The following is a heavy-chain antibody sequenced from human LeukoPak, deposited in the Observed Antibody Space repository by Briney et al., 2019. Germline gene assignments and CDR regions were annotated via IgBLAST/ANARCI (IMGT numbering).Heavy chain of an antibody. D-gene: IGHD6-13*01. J-gene: IGHJ4*02. Sequence: SETLSLTCTVSGGSISSYYWNWIRQSPSRGLEWLGRTYYRSKWYSDYAVSVRGRITINPDTSKNQFSLQLNSVTPEDTAVYYCARYTTTWYLDYWGQGTLVTVSS. V-gene: IGHV6-1*01. CDR3: ARYTTTWYLDY. CDR1: GGSISSYY. CDR2: TYYRSKWYS.